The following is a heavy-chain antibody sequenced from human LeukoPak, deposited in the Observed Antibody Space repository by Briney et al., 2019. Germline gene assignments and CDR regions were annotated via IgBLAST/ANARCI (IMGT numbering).Heavy chain of an antibody. Sequence: GASVKVSCKASGYTFTSYGISWVRQAPGQGLEWMGWISAYNGNTNYAQKFQVRVTMTTDTSTSTAYMELRSLRSDDTAVYYCARVQYDYYGSGSYYNPEYYYYGMDVWGQGTTVTVSS. D-gene: IGHD3-10*01. CDR2: ISAYNGNT. V-gene: IGHV1-18*01. CDR1: GYTFTSYG. J-gene: IGHJ6*02. CDR3: ARVQYDYYGSGSYYNPEYYYYGMDV.